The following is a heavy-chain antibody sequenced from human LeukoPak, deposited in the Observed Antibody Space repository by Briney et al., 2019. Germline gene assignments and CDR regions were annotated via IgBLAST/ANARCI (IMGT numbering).Heavy chain of an antibody. J-gene: IGHJ4*02. CDR3: ARDGTSTADY. CDR2: ISGNNDNP. V-gene: IGHV1-18*01. CDR1: GYTFSNFG. D-gene: IGHD2-2*01. Sequence: ASVKVSCKTSGYTFSNFGINWVRQAPGQGLEWMGWISGNNDNPNYGQKFQGRVTVTTDTSTSTAYMELRNLRFDDTAVYYCARDGTSTADYWGQGTLVTVSS.